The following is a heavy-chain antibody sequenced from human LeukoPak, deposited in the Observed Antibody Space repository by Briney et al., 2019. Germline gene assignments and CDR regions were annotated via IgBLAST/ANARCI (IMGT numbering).Heavy chain of an antibody. CDR2: ISYDGSNK. Sequence: GGSLRLSCAASGFTFSNHWMSWVRQAPGKELEWVAVISYDGSNKYYADSVKGRFTISRDNAKNTLYLQMNSLRAEDTAVYYCARDPRGLRGVLYYFDYWGQGTLVTVSS. D-gene: IGHD3-10*01. V-gene: IGHV3-30-3*01. CDR3: ARDPRGLRGVLYYFDY. CDR1: GFTFSNHW. J-gene: IGHJ4*02.